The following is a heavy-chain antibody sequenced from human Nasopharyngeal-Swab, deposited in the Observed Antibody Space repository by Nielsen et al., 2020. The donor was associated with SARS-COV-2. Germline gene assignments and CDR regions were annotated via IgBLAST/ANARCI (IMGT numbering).Heavy chain of an antibody. J-gene: IGHJ4*02. Sequence: GESLKISCAASGFTFSSYSMSWLRQAPGKGLEWVSTITGNGDTTYYADSVKGRFTISRDNAKNSLYLQMNSLRAEDTAVYYCASPSTLDYWGQGTLVTVSS. CDR3: ASPSTLDY. V-gene: IGHV3-23*01. CDR2: ITGNGDTT. CDR1: GFTFSSYS.